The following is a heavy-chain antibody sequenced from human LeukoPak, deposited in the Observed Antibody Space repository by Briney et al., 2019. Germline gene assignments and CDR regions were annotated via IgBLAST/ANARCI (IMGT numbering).Heavy chain of an antibody. J-gene: IGHJ6*03. Sequence: GESLRLSCAASGFTFSTYAMSWVRQAPGKGLEWVSSISGSSKHVYYADLVKGRFTISRDNARNSLYLQMDSLRAEDTAVYYCARDASGYSYADAATDYYYYMDVWGKGTTVTVSS. CDR3: ARDASGYSYADAATDYYYYMDV. D-gene: IGHD5-18*01. CDR2: ISGSSKHV. CDR1: GFTFSTYA. V-gene: IGHV3-21*01.